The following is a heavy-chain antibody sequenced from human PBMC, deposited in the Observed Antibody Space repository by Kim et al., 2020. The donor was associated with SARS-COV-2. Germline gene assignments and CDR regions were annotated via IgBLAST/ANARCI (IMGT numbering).Heavy chain of an antibody. CDR2: IYYSGST. CDR1: GGSISSGGYY. J-gene: IGHJ4*02. D-gene: IGHD5-12*01. Sequence: SETLSLTCTVSGGSISSGGYYWSWIRQHPGKGLEWIGYIYYSGSTYYNPSLKSRVTISVDTSKNQFSLKLSSVTAADTAVYYCARAQGRGYSGIRPLFDYWGQGTLVTVSS. CDR3: ARAQGRGYSGIRPLFDY. V-gene: IGHV4-31*03.